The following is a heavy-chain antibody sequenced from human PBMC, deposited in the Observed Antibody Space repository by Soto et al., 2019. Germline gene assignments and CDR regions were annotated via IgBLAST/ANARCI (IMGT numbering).Heavy chain of an antibody. CDR3: ARFSGYNYYFDY. Sequence: SETLSLTCAVSGYSISSGDYYWSWIRQPPGKGLEWIGYIYYSGSTYYNPSLKSRVTISVDTSKNQFSLKLSSVTAADTAVYYCARFSGYNYYFDYWGQGTLVTVSS. CDR2: IYYSGST. J-gene: IGHJ4*02. V-gene: IGHV4-30-4*01. CDR1: GYSISSGDYY. D-gene: IGHD3-22*01.